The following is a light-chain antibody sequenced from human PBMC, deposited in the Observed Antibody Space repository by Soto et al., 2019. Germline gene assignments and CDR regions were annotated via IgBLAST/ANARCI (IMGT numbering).Light chain of an antibody. CDR3: CSFTGTRIGV. J-gene: IGLJ2*01. V-gene: IGLV2-8*01. CDR2: EVN. Sequence: QSALTQPPSASGSPGQSVTISCTGTSSDVGRYNRVSWYQHYPGKAPKLMIYEVNKRPSEVPDRFSGSKSGNTASLTVAGLQAEDEADYYCCSFTGTRIGVFGGGTKLTVL. CDR1: SSDVGRYNR.